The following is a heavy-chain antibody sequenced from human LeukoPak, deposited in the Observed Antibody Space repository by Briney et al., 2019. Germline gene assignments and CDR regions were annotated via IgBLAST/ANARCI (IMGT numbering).Heavy chain of an antibody. Sequence: ASVKVSCKASGYTFTSYGINWVRQATGQGLEWMGWMNPNSGNTGYAQKFQGRVTITADKSTSTAYMELSSQRVEDTAVYYCAKDGGNYYDSDGSYLMRSYMDVWGKGTTVTVSS. CDR2: MNPNSGNT. V-gene: IGHV1-8*03. CDR3: AKDGGNYYDSDGSYLMRSYMDV. D-gene: IGHD3-22*01. J-gene: IGHJ6*03. CDR1: GYTFTSYG.